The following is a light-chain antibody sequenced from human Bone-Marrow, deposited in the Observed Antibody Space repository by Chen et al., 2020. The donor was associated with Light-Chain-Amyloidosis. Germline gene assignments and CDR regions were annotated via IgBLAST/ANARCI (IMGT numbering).Light chain of an antibody. CDR1: QSVSNF. Sequence: EIVLTQSPATLSLSPGGRATLSCRASQSVSNFLAGYQQKPGQAPRLLIYDTSKRAPGIPARFRGSGSGTDFTLTISGLEPDDFAVYYCQQRSSWWLTFVGGTRVEIK. CDR2: DTS. CDR3: QQRSSWWLT. V-gene: IGKV3-11*01. J-gene: IGKJ4*01.